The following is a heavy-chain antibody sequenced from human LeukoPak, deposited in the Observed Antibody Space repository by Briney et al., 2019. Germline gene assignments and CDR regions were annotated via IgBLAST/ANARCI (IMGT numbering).Heavy chain of an antibody. D-gene: IGHD3-10*01. J-gene: IGHJ3*02. Sequence: GGSLRLSCAASGFTFSSYAMSWVRQAPGKGLEWVSAISGSGGSPYYADSVKGRFTISRDNSKNTLYLQMNSLRAEDTAVYYCAKSLYGHDAFDIWGQGTMVTVSS. CDR3: AKSLYGHDAFDI. CDR2: ISGSGGSP. CDR1: GFTFSSYA. V-gene: IGHV3-23*01.